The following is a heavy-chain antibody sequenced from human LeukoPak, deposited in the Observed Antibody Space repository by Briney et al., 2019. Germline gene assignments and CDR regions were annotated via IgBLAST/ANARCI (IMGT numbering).Heavy chain of an antibody. J-gene: IGHJ3*02. CDR2: IYYSGST. CDR1: GGSISSYY. Sequence: SETQSLTCTVSGGSISSYYWSWTRQPPGKGLEWIGYIYYSGSTNYNPSLKSRVTISVDTSKNQFSLKLSSVSAADTAVYYCARDVLLWFGESPDAFDIWGQGTMVTVSS. V-gene: IGHV4-59*01. D-gene: IGHD3-10*01. CDR3: ARDVLLWFGESPDAFDI.